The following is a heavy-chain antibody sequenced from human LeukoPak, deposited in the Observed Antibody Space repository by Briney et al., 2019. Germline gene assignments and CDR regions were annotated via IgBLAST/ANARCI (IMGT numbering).Heavy chain of an antibody. D-gene: IGHD3-10*01. V-gene: IGHV4-59*01. CDR3: ARGMGDYYASGIDY. Sequence: PSETLSLTCTVSGGFISSYYWSWIRQPPGKGLEWIGYTYNSGSTNYNPSLNSRVTISLDTSKNQFSLKLSSVTAADTAVYYCARGMGDYYASGIDYWGQGTLVTVSS. J-gene: IGHJ4*02. CDR1: GGFISSYY. CDR2: TYNSGST.